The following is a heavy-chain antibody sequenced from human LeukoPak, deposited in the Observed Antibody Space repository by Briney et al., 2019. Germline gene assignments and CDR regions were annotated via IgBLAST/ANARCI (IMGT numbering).Heavy chain of an antibody. CDR3: AKAFYDSSGYGFDP. Sequence: GGYLTLSCPASGFSLDEYAIHWVGPAPGKDVEWVAGISWNSGSIGYADSVKDRFTISRDNAKNSLYLQMNSLRAEDTALYYCAKAFYDSSGYGFDPWGQGTLVTVSS. J-gene: IGHJ5*02. CDR2: ISWNSGSI. CDR1: GFSLDEYA. D-gene: IGHD3-22*01. V-gene: IGHV3-9*01.